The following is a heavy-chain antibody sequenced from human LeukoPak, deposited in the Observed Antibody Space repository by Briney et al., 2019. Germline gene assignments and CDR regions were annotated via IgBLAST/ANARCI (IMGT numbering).Heavy chain of an antibody. V-gene: IGHV3-11*01. CDR2: ISPTGGTI. D-gene: IGHD3-22*01. CDR1: GSTLSDHY. Sequence: GGSLRLSCAASGSTLSDHYMTWVRQTPGRGLEWISSISPTGGTIYYADSVKGRFTISRDNAKKSLYLQMNSLRVEDTAVYFCSRNYFHSASYPYYYYYMDVWGRGTTVTVSS. J-gene: IGHJ6*03. CDR3: SRNYFHSASYPYYYYYMDV.